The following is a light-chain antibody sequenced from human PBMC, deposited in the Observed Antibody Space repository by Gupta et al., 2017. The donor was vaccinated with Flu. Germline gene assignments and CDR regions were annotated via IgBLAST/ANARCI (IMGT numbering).Light chain of an antibody. CDR2: KAS. Sequence: DIQMTQSPSTLSASVGDRVTITCRASQSISSWLSWYQQKPGKAPKLLIYKASSLESGVPSRFSGSGFGTEFTLTSSGLQPDDFATYYCQEYNTFWTFGQGTKVEIK. CDR1: QSISSW. V-gene: IGKV1-5*03. CDR3: QEYNTFWT. J-gene: IGKJ1*01.